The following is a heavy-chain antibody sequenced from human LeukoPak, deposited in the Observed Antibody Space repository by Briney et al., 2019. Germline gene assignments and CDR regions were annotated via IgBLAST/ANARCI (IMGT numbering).Heavy chain of an antibody. CDR2: INSDGSST. CDR3: ARDRGGLVPAAVLGAFDI. Sequence: GGSLRLSCAASGFTFSSYWMHWVRQAPGKGLVWVSRINSDGSSTSYADSVKGRFTISRDNAKNTLYLQMNSLRAEDTAVYYCARDRGGLVPAAVLGAFDIWGQGTMVTVSS. J-gene: IGHJ3*02. V-gene: IGHV3-74*01. D-gene: IGHD2-2*01. CDR1: GFTFSSYW.